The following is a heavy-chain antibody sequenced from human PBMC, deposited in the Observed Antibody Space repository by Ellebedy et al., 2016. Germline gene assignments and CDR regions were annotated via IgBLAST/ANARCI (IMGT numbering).Heavy chain of an antibody. Sequence: GGSLRLSXAASGFKFHEYTMHWFRQTPGKGLGWVSLISWNGGSTYYADSVKGRFTISRDKSRNSLYLQMDTLRTEDTALYYCAKDRYDFWRGYYLTDYWGQGTLVTVSS. J-gene: IGHJ4*02. CDR2: ISWNGGST. CDR3: AKDRYDFWRGYYLTDY. V-gene: IGHV3-43*01. CDR1: GFKFHEYT. D-gene: IGHD3-3*01.